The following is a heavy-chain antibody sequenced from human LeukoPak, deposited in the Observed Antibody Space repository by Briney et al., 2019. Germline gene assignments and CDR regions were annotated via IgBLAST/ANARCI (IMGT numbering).Heavy chain of an antibody. V-gene: IGHV3-7*01. CDR1: GFTFSNYW. CDR3: ARDRGVYFYDY. Sequence: PGGSLRLSCAASGFTFSNYWMSWVRQAPGKGLEWVANIKQDGIEKYYMDSVKGRFTISRDNSKNTLYLQMNSLRAEDTAVYYCARDRGVYFYDYWGQGTLVTVSS. CDR2: IKQDGIEK. J-gene: IGHJ4*02. D-gene: IGHD3-9*01.